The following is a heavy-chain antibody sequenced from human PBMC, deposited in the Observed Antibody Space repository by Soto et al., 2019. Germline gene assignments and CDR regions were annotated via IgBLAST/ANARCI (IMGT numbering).Heavy chain of an antibody. D-gene: IGHD3-9*01. Sequence: QVQLVQSGAEVKKPGASVKVSCKASGYTFTSYGISWVRQAPGQGLEWMGWISAYNGNTNYAQKLQGRVTMTTDTSTSTAYMALRNLRSDDTAVYYCARDLGDFGWEAISAFDYWGQGTLVTVSS. CDR3: ARDLGDFGWEAISAFDY. V-gene: IGHV1-18*04. CDR1: GYTFTSYG. CDR2: ISAYNGNT. J-gene: IGHJ4*02.